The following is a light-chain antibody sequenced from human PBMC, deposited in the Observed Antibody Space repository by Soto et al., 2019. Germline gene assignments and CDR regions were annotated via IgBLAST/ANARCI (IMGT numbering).Light chain of an antibody. J-gene: IGLJ3*02. CDR3: CSYAGGTWV. CDR1: STDIGNYNL. CDR2: EVT. V-gene: IGLV2-23*02. Sequence: QSALTQPASVSGSPGQSITISCTGTSTDIGNYNLVSWYQFHPGKAPKVMIYEVTKRPSGVSDRFSGSKSGNTASLTISGLQAEDDTNYYCCSYAGGTWVFGGGTKLTVL.